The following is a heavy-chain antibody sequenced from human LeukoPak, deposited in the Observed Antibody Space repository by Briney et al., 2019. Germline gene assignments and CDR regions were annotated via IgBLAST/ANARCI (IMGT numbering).Heavy chain of an antibody. Sequence: ASVKVSCKASGYTFTGYYMHWVRQAPGQGLEWMGWINPSSGGTNYAQKFQGRVTVTRDTSISTAYMELSRLRSDDTAVYYCARDLAGDGALHFDYWGQGTLVTVSS. CDR2: INPSSGGT. J-gene: IGHJ4*02. D-gene: IGHD4/OR15-4a*01. CDR1: GYTFTGYY. CDR3: ARDLAGDGALHFDY. V-gene: IGHV1-2*02.